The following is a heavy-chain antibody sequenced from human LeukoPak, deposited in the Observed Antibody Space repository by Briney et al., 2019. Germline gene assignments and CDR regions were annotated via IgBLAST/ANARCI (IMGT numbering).Heavy chain of an antibody. D-gene: IGHD6-19*01. Sequence: GGSLRLSCAASGFTFSNAWMSWVRQAPGKGLEWVGRIKSKTDGGTTDYAAPVKGRFTISRDDSKNTLYLQMNSLKTEDTAVYYCTTLFSKQWLVGYFQHWGQGTLVTVSS. V-gene: IGHV3-15*01. J-gene: IGHJ1*01. CDR2: IKSKTDGGTT. CDR3: TTLFSKQWLVGYFQH. CDR1: GFTFSNAW.